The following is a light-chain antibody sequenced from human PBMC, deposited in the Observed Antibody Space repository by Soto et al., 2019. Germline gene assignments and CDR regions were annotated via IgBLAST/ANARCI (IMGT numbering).Light chain of an antibody. J-gene: IGKJ1*01. Sequence: DIVMTQSPLSLPVTPGEPASISCRSSQSLLHSNGYNYLDWYLQKPGQSPQLLSYLGSNRASGVPDRFSGGGSGTDFTLKISRVEAEDVGVYYCMQALQTWTFGRGTKVEIK. CDR2: LGS. V-gene: IGKV2-28*01. CDR3: MQALQTWT. CDR1: QSLLHSNGYNY.